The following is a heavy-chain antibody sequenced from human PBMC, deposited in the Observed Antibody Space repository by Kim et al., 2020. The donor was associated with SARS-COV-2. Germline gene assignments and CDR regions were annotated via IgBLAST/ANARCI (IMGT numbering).Heavy chain of an antibody. CDR1: GFTFSDYY. V-gene: IGHV3-11*06. CDR2: ISISSSDT. J-gene: IGHJ4*02. Sequence: GGSLRLSCAASGFTFSDYYMSWIRQAPGKGLEWVSYISISSSDTNYADSVKGRFTISRDNAKNSLYLQMNSLRAEDTAVYYCARSMPTRYSGSYSLDYWGQGTLVTVSS. D-gene: IGHD1-26*01. CDR3: ARSMPTRYSGSYSLDY.